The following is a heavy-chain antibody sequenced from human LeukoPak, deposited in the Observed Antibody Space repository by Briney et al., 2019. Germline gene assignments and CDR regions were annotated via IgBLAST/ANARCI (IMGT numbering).Heavy chain of an antibody. D-gene: IGHD5-12*01. CDR2: IYYSGST. CDR3: ARLWLRSYFDY. J-gene: IGHJ4*02. Sequence: PSETLSLTCTVSGGSISSSSYYWGWIRQPPGKGLEWIGSIYYSGSTYYNPSLKSRVIISVDTSKNQFSLKLSSVTAADTAVYYCARLWLRSYFDYWGQGTLVTVSS. V-gene: IGHV4-39*01. CDR1: GGSISSSSYY.